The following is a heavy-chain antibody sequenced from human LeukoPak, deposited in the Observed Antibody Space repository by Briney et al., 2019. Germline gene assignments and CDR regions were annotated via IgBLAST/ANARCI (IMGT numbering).Heavy chain of an antibody. CDR3: ARQGDRSSWYNLDWFDP. D-gene: IGHD6-13*01. CDR1: GGSISSSSDH. CDR2: IHLSGST. Sequence: PSETLSLTCTVSGGSISSSSDHWGWIRQPPGKGLEWVGTIHLSGSTYYTPSLKSRVTIYVDTSKNQFSLKLSSVTAADTAVYHCARQGDRSSWYNLDWFDPWGQGTMVTVSS. J-gene: IGHJ5*02. V-gene: IGHV4-39*01.